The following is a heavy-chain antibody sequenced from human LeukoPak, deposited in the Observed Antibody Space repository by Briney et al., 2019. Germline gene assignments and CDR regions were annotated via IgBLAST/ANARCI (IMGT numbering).Heavy chain of an antibody. V-gene: IGHV3-23*01. Sequence: HPGGSLRLSCAASGFTFSSYAMTWVRQAPGKGLEWVSTISGSGRTTYYADSVKGRFTISRDNSKSTLYLQMNSLRAEDTAVYYCARDLGFCTNGVCPAPGYWGQGTLVTVSS. CDR3: ARDLGFCTNGVCPAPGY. J-gene: IGHJ4*02. D-gene: IGHD2-8*01. CDR2: ISGSGRTT. CDR1: GFTFSSYA.